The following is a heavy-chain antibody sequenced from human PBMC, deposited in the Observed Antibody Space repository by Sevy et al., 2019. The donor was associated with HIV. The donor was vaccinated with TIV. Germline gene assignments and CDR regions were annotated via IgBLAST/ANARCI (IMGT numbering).Heavy chain of an antibody. CDR2: IYPGDSDT. J-gene: IGHJ4*02. CDR3: ARVSIAAAGTRPYDFDY. V-gene: IGHV5-51*01. CDR1: GYSFTSYW. Sequence: GESLKISCKGSGYSFTSYWLGRVRQMPGKGLGWMGIIYPGDSDTRYSPSFQGQVTISADKSIITAYLKWSSLKASDTAMYYGARVSIAAAGTRPYDFDYWGQGTLVTVSS. D-gene: IGHD6-13*01.